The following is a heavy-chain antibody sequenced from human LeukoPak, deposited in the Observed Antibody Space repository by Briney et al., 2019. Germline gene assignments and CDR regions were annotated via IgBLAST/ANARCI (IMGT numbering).Heavy chain of an antibody. J-gene: IGHJ4*02. Sequence: PSETLSLTCTVSGGSISSYYWSWIRQPPGKGLEWIGYIYYSGSTNYNPSLKSRVTISVDTSKNQFSLKLSSVTAADTAVYYCARDRSEYSSSSYYFDYWGQGTLVTVSS. D-gene: IGHD6-6*01. CDR3: ARDRSEYSSSSYYFDY. CDR1: GGSISSYY. CDR2: IYYSGST. V-gene: IGHV4-59*01.